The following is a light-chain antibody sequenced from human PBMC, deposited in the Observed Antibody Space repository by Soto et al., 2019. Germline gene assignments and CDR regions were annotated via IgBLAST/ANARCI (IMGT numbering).Light chain of an antibody. Sequence: QSALTQSPSASGSPGQSVTISCTGTSSDVGNYNYVSWYQQHPGKAPKLMIYEVSKRPSGVPDRFSGSKSGNTASLTVSGLQVEDAADYYCSSYAGSNIWVFGGGTKLTVL. CDR2: EVS. CDR3: SSYAGSNIWV. CDR1: SSDVGNYNY. J-gene: IGLJ3*02. V-gene: IGLV2-8*01.